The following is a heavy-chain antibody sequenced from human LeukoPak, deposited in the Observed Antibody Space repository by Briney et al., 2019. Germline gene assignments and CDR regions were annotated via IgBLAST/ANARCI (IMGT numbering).Heavy chain of an antibody. V-gene: IGHV3-21*01. J-gene: IGHJ3*02. CDR1: EFTFSSYS. Sequence: GGSLRLSCAASEFTFSSYSMNWVRQAPGKGLEWVSSITSSSRYIYHADSVKGRFTISRDNAKNSLYLQMNYLRAEDTAVYYCARDPSYRGFDAFDIWGQGTMVTVSS. CDR3: ARDPSYRGFDAFDI. D-gene: IGHD1-26*01. CDR2: ITSSSRYI.